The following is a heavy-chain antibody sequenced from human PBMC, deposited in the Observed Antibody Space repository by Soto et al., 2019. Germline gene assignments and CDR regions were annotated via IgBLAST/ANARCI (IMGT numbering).Heavy chain of an antibody. D-gene: IGHD5-12*01. CDR1: GGSISSGGYY. CDR3: ARGHHSGYDHFDY. V-gene: IGHV4-31*03. J-gene: IGHJ4*02. CDR2: IYYSGST. Sequence: QVQLQESGPGLVKPSQTLSLTCTVSGGSISSGGYYWSWIRQHPGKGLAWIGYIYYSGSTYYNPSIKSRVTISVDTSTNQFSLKLSSVTAADTAVYYCARGHHSGYDHFDYWGQGTLVTVSS.